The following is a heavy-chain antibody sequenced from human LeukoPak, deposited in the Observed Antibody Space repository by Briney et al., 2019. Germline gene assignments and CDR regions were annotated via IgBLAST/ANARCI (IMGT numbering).Heavy chain of an antibody. CDR1: GFTFSSYW. CDR2: IKQDGSEK. V-gene: IGHV3-7*01. D-gene: IGHD5-18*01. CDR3: ARDGPRYGGDTAMVHFDY. J-gene: IGHJ4*02. Sequence: GGSLRLSCAASGFTFSSYWMSWVRQAPGKGLEWVANIKQDGSEKYYADSVKGRFTISRDNAKNSLYLQMDSLRAEDTAVYYCARDGPRYGGDTAMVHFDYWGQGTLVTVSS.